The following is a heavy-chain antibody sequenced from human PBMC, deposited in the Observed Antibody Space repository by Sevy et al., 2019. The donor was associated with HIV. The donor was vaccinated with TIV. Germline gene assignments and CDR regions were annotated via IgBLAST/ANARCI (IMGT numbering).Heavy chain of an antibody. V-gene: IGHV3-7*03. CDR2: IKQDGSEK. CDR1: GFTFSSYW. D-gene: IGHD1-26*01. J-gene: IGHJ6*03. CDR3: ARDTSSFHYSGSYYFYYYYYMDV. Sequence: GGSLRLSCAASGFTFSSYWMSWVHQAPGKGLEWVANIKQDGSEKYYVDSVKGRFTISRDNAKNSLYLQMNSLRAEDTAVYYCARDTSSFHYSGSYYFYYYYYMDVWGKGTTVTVSS.